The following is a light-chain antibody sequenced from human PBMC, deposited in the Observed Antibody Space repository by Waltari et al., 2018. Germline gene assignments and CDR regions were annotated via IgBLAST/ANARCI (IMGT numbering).Light chain of an antibody. CDR1: SRDFGTFNY. CDR2: DVS. CDR3: SSYISSSTLEL. J-gene: IGLJ2*01. Sequence: QSALTQPASVSGSPGQAIPLPCTGNSRDFGTFNYVSWYQQHPGKAPKLMIFDVSIRPSGVSNRFSGSKSGNPASLTISGLQAEDEADYYCSSYISSSTLELFGGGTSLTVL. V-gene: IGLV2-14*03.